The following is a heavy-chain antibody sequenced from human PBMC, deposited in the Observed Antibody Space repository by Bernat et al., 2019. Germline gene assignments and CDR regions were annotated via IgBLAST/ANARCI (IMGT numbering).Heavy chain of an antibody. D-gene: IGHD2-2*01. V-gene: IGHV4-34*01. CDR2: INHTGNT. CDR1: GGSFSDYY. CDR3: ARVALPAGSGYHYYYYMDV. J-gene: IGHJ6*03. Sequence: QVQLQQWGAGLLKPPETLSLTCAAYGGSFSDYYWSWVRQPPGKGLEWIGEINHTGNTNYNPSLKSRVTISVDTSKNQFSLNLGSVTAADTAVYYWARVALPAGSGYHYYYYMDVWGTGTTVTVSS.